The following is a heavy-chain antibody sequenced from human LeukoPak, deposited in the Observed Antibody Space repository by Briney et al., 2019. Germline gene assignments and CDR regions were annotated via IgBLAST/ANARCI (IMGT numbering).Heavy chain of an antibody. Sequence: GGSLRLSCTASGFTFGDYAMSWVRQAPGKGLEWVGFIRSKAYGGTTEYAASVKGRFIISRDDSKSIAYLQMNSLKTEDTAVYYRTRDTGYRSTHWGQGTLVTSPQ. CDR1: GFTFGDYA. CDR3: TRDTGYRSTH. J-gene: IGHJ4*02. CDR2: IRSKAYGGTT. V-gene: IGHV3-49*04. D-gene: IGHD6-19*01.